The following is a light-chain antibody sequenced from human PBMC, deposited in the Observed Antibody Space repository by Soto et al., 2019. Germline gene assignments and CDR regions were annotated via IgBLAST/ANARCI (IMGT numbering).Light chain of an antibody. CDR1: QSVSSNY. J-gene: IGKJ1*01. CDR3: QQYGSSPWT. V-gene: IGKV3-20*01. CDR2: GAS. Sequence: EIALTQSPGTLSLSLGERATLSCRASQSVSSNYLAWYQQKPGQAPRPLIYGASSRATGIPDRLSGSGAGTDFTLTISRLESEDFAVYYCQQYGSSPWTFGQGTKVEIK.